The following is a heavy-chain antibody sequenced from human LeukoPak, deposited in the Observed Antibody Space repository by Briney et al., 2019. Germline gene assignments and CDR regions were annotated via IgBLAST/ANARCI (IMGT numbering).Heavy chain of an antibody. CDR3: ARVGILTGPYYYYYMDV. CDR1: GFTFSNYW. D-gene: IGHD3-9*01. Sequence: GGSLRLSCAASGFTFSNYWMNWVRQAPGKGLEWVSYISSSGSTIYYADSVKGRFTISRDNAKNSLYLQMNSLRAEDTAVYYCARVGILTGPYYYYYMDVWGKGTTVTISS. CDR2: ISSSGSTI. V-gene: IGHV3-48*04. J-gene: IGHJ6*03.